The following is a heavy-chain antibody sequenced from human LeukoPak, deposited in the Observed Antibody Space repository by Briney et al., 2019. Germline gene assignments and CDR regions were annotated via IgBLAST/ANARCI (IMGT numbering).Heavy chain of an antibody. CDR3: ARGHSGSYYDSDFDY. J-gene: IGHJ4*02. Sequence: ASVKVSCKASGGTFSSYAISWVRQAPGQGREWMGGIIPIFGTANYAQKFQGRITITADESTSTAYMELSSLRSEDTAVYYCARGHSGSYYDSDFDYWGQGTLVTVSS. CDR2: IIPIFGTA. D-gene: IGHD1-26*01. V-gene: IGHV1-69*01. CDR1: GGTFSSYA.